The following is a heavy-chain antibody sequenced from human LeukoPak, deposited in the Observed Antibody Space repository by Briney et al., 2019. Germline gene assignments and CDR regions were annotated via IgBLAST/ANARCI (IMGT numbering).Heavy chain of an antibody. J-gene: IGHJ4*02. CDR3: ARVKADTSCYDF. CDR1: GGSINSNKW. CDR2: IYHGGST. Sequence: SGTLSLTCTVSGGSINSNKWWSWVRQPPGKGLEWIGEIYHGGSTNYNPSLKSRVTISVDKSKSQFSLRLSSVTAADTAVYYCARVKADTSCYDFWGQGTLVTVSS. D-gene: IGHD2-2*01. V-gene: IGHV4-4*02.